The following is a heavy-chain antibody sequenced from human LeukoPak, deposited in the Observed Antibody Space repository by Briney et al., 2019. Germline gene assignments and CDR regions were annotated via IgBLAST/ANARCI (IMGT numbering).Heavy chain of an antibody. CDR2: ISGRRTTI. V-gene: IGHV3-48*01. Sequence: GGSLRLSCEASGFTFSSYSMNWVRQAQGKGLGWVSFISGRRTTIYYAGSVKGRFTISRDNARNSLSLQMNSLRTEDTAVYYCARTINFDFWRGYYGAFDIWGQGTMVTVSS. D-gene: IGHD3-3*01. CDR1: GFTFSSYS. CDR3: ARTINFDFWRGYYGAFDI. J-gene: IGHJ3*02.